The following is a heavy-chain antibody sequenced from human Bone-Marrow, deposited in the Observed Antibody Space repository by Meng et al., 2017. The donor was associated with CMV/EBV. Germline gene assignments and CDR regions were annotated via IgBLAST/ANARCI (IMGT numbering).Heavy chain of an antibody. CDR1: GGSFSGYY. Sequence: SETRSLTCAVYGGSFSGYYWSWTRQPPGKGLEWIGEINHSVSTNYNPSLKSRVTLSVDTPKNQFTLILSSVTAADTAVYYCARGGWIQRVYRYYYYGMDVWGQGTTVTVTS. CDR3: ARGGWIQRVYRYYYYGMDV. J-gene: IGHJ6*02. V-gene: IGHV4-34*01. CDR2: INHSVST. D-gene: IGHD5-18*01.